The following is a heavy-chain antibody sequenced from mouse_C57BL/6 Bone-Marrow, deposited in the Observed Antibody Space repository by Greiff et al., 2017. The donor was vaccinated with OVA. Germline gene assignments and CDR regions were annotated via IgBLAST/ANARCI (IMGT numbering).Heavy chain of an antibody. J-gene: IGHJ3*01. V-gene: IGHV5-6*01. CDR1: GFTFSSYG. CDR3: ASNYYYGSSYPAWFAY. CDR2: ISSGGSYT. D-gene: IGHD1-1*01. Sequence: EVKLVESGGDLVKPGGSLKLSCAASGFTFSSYGMSWVRQTPDKRLEWVATISSGGSYTYYPDSVEGRFTISRDNAKNTLYLQMSSLKSEDTAMYYCASNYYYGSSYPAWFAYWGQGTLVTVSA.